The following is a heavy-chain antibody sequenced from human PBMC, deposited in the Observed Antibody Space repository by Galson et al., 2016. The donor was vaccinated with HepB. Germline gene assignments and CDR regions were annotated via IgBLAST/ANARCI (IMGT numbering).Heavy chain of an antibody. V-gene: IGHV3-74*01. CDR2: INSDGSST. J-gene: IGHJ1*01. Sequence: SLRLSCAASGFTFSSNWMHWVRQAPGKGLVWVSRINSDGSSTSYADSVKGRFTISRDNAKNTLYLQMNRLRAEDTAVYYCARAPAWPSPEYFQHWGQGTLVTVSS. CDR1: GFTFSSNW. CDR3: ARAPAWPSPEYFQH.